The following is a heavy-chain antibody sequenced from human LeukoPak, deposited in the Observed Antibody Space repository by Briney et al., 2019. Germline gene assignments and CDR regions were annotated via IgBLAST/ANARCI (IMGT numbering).Heavy chain of an antibody. CDR3: ARGVMVYAINFDY. J-gene: IGHJ4*02. CDR1: GGSLSGYY. CDR2: INHSGST. D-gene: IGHD2-8*01. V-gene: IGHV4-34*01. Sequence: SETLSLTCAVYGGSLSGYYWSWIRQPPGKGLEWIGEINHSGSTNYNPSLKSRVTISVDTSKNQSSLKLSSVTAADTAVYYCARGVMVYAINFDYWGQGTLVTISS.